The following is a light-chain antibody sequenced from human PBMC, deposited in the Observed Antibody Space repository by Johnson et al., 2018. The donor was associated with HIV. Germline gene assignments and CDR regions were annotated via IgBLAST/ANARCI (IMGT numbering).Light chain of an antibody. CDR3: GIWYSSLSAYV. CDR2: DNN. J-gene: IGLJ1*01. Sequence: QSVLTQPPSVSAAPGQKVTISCSGSSSNIGNNYVSWYQQLPGTAPKLLIYDNNKRPSGIPDRFSGSKSGPSATLGITATQPGDESDYYCGIWYSSLSAYVFETGTKVTVL. CDR1: SSNIGNNY. V-gene: IGLV1-51*01.